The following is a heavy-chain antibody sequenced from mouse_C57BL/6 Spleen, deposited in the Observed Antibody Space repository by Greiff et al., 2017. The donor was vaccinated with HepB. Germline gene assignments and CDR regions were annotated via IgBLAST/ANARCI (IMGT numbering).Heavy chain of an antibody. Sequence: EVMLVESGGGLVKPGGSLKLSCAASGFTFSSYAMSWVRQTPEKRLEWVATISDGGSYTYYPDNVKGRFTISRDNAKNNLYLQMSHLKSEDTAMYYCARERDPIYYGNHYYAMDYWGQGTSVTVSS. D-gene: IGHD2-1*01. V-gene: IGHV5-4*01. CDR1: GFTFSSYA. J-gene: IGHJ4*01. CDR2: ISDGGSYT. CDR3: ARERDPIYYGNHYYAMDY.